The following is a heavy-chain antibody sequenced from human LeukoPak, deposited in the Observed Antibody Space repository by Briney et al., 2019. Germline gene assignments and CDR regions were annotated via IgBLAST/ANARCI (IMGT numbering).Heavy chain of an antibody. J-gene: IGHJ5*02. CDR1: GFTFSSYA. CDR2: ISYEGSNK. V-gene: IGHV3-30-3*01. CDR3: ARAVAGTNWFDP. Sequence: HPGRSLRLSCAASGFTFSSYAMHWVRQAPGKGLEWVAVISYEGSNKYYADSVKGRFTISRDNSKNTLYLQMNSLRAEDTAVYYCARAVAGTNWFDPWGQGTLVTVSS. D-gene: IGHD6-19*01.